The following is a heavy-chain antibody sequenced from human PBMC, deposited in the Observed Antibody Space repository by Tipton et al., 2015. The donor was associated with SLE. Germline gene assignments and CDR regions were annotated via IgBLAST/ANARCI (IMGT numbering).Heavy chain of an antibody. Sequence: QSGPEVKKPGASVKVSCKASGYTFTSYGISWERQAPGQGLEWMGWISAYNGNTNYAQKLQGRVTMTTDTSTGTAYMELRSLRSDDTAVYYCARDTIFGVVPPNALDIWGQGTMVTVSS. V-gene: IGHV1-18*01. D-gene: IGHD3-3*01. CDR3: ARDTIFGVVPPNALDI. J-gene: IGHJ3*02. CDR2: ISAYNGNT. CDR1: GYTFTSYG.